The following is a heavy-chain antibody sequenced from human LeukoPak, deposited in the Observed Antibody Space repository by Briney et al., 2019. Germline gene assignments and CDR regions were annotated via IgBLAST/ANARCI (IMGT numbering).Heavy chain of an antibody. Sequence: GGSLRLSCAASGLTFSSHWMHWVRQAPGKGLVWVSGIVGTSGNTYYADSVKGRFTISRDNAKNTLYLQMNSLRAEDTAVYYCARVYDFWSGYYNSPPDYWGQGTLVTVSS. CDR2: IVGTSGNT. J-gene: IGHJ4*02. V-gene: IGHV3-74*01. CDR1: GLTFSSHW. D-gene: IGHD3-3*01. CDR3: ARVYDFWSGYYNSPPDY.